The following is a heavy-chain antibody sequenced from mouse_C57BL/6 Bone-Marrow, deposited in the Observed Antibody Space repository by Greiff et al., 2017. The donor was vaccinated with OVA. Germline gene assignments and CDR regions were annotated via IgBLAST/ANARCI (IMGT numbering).Heavy chain of an antibody. CDR2: IDTENGDT. Sequence: EVQLQQSGAELVRPGASVKLSCTASGFNINDDYMHWVKERPEQGLEWIGWIDTENGDTEYASKFLCKATITADTSSKTVYLHLSSLTSEDTAVYYCTTYRYWGQGTTLTVSS. V-gene: IGHV14-4*01. CDR3: TTYRY. J-gene: IGHJ2*01. CDR1: GFNINDDY.